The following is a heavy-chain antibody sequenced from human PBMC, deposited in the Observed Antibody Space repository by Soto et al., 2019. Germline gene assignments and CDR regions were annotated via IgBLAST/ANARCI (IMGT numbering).Heavy chain of an antibody. J-gene: IGHJ6*02. V-gene: IGHV3-23*01. CDR3: ATSAPLSPSYYYTLGV. CDR1: EFKFDNFA. Sequence: EVQLLESGGGLVQPGGSLRLSCKASEFKFDNFAVTWVRQAPGKGLEWLSVISASGNTTYYAASVQGRFTLSRDNSKDTLYVQMNNRRVEDTAIYYCATSAPLSPSYYYTLGVWGRGTTVTVSS. CDR2: ISASGNTT.